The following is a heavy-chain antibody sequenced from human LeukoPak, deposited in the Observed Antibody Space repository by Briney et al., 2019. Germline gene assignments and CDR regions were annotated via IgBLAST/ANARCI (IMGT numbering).Heavy chain of an antibody. Sequence: GGSLRLSCAASGFTVSSNYMSWVRQAPGKGLEWVSVIYSGGSTYYADSVKGRFTISRDNSKNTLYLQMNSLRAGDTAVYYCARERHDYGGSFDYWGQGTLVTVSS. CDR3: ARERHDYGGSFDY. CDR2: IYSGGST. J-gene: IGHJ4*02. V-gene: IGHV3-53*01. CDR1: GFTVSSNY. D-gene: IGHD4-17*01.